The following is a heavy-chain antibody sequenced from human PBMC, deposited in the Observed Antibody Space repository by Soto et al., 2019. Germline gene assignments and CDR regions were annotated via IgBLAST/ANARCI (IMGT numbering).Heavy chain of an antibody. D-gene: IGHD6-13*01. Sequence: PGGSLRLSCGASGFTFGGYAVSWVRQAPGKGLEWVSAISGSGGSTYYADSVKGRFTISRDNSKNTLYLQMNSLRAEDTAVYYCAKNAEYSSSAMNQEDFDYWGQGTLVTVSS. V-gene: IGHV3-23*01. CDR3: AKNAEYSSSAMNQEDFDY. CDR2: ISGSGGST. CDR1: GFTFGGYA. J-gene: IGHJ4*02.